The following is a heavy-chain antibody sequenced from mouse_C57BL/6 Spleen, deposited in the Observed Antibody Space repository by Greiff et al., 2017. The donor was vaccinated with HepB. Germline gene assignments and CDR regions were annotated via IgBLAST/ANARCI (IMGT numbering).Heavy chain of an antibody. CDR2: IDPSDSET. CDR3: ARSRGYDGWYFDV. V-gene: IGHV1-52*01. J-gene: IGHJ1*03. Sequence: VKLQQPGAELVRPGSSVKLSCKASGYTFTSYWMHWVKQRPIQGLEWIGNIDPSDSETHYNQKFKDKATLTVDKSSSTAYMQLSSLTSEDSAVYYCARSRGYDGWYFDVWGTGTTVTVSS. CDR1: GYTFTSYW. D-gene: IGHD2-2*01.